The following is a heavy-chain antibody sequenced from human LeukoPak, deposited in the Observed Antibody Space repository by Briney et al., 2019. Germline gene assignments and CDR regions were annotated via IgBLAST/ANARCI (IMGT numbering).Heavy chain of an antibody. D-gene: IGHD3-22*01. CDR3: ARDRDYYYDNTAPGAFDI. V-gene: IGHV3-48*03. J-gene: IGHJ3*02. CDR1: GFTFSHYE. CDR2: ISSSGSTI. Sequence: GGSLRLSCAASGFTFSHYEMNWVRQAPGKGLEWVSYISSSGSTIYYAGSVRGRFSISRDNVKNSLYLEMNSLRAEDTAVYYCARDRDYYYDNTAPGAFDIWGQGTMVTVSS.